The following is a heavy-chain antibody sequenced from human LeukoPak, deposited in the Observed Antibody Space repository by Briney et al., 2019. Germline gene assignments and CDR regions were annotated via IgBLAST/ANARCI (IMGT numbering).Heavy chain of an antibody. Sequence: SETLSLTCAVSGGSISSSNWWSWVRQPPGKGLEWIGEIYHSGRTNYNPPLKSRVTISVDTSKNQFSLKLSSVTAADTAVYYCARSRTAMVIGNVKGRDGYKNGGRYFDYWGQGTLVTVSS. CDR3: ARSRTAMVIGNVKGRDGYKNGGRYFDY. CDR2: IYHSGRT. D-gene: IGHD5-24*01. V-gene: IGHV4-4*02. J-gene: IGHJ4*02. CDR1: GGSISSSNW.